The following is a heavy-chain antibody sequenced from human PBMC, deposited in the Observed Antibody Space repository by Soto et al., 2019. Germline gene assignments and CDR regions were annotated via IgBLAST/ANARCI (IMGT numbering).Heavy chain of an antibody. Sequence: QVQLQQSGPRLVKPSQTLSLTCAISGDSVSSNSATWDWIRQSPSRGFEWLGRTYYRSKWYTDYALSVKALKTITPDTPNTHLSLQLDSVTPDDTSVYYCPRLIGDSWLYSWGQVTLVTVSS. CDR1: GDSVSSNSAT. CDR3: PRLIGDSWLYS. D-gene: IGHD2-8*01. CDR2: TYYRSKWYT. J-gene: IGHJ5*01. V-gene: IGHV6-1*01.